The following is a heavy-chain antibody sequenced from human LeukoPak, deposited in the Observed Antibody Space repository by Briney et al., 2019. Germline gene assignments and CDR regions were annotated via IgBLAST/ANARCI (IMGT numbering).Heavy chain of an antibody. Sequence: SETLSLTCTVSGGSISSNSYYWGWLRQPPGKGLEWIGSIHYSGSTYYNPSLKSRVTISVDTSKNQFSLKLSSVTAADTAVCYCAKTYDSSGYRVDDAFDIWGQGTMVTVSS. V-gene: IGHV4-39*01. CDR2: IHYSGST. CDR3: AKTYDSSGYRVDDAFDI. J-gene: IGHJ3*02. CDR1: GGSISSNSYY. D-gene: IGHD3-22*01.